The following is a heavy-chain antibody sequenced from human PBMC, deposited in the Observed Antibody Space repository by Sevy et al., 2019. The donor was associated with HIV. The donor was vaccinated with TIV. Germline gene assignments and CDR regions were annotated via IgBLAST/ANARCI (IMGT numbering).Heavy chain of an antibody. D-gene: IGHD2-8*01. CDR2: FSFGCGRI. Sequence: GVSLRLSCEASGFTFSKYSMSWVRQAPGKGLEWVSTFSFGCGRINYADSVKGRFTISRDDSKMTLYLQMNSLRAEETAVYYCAREGCTKPHDYWGQGTLVTVSS. CDR3: AREGCTKPHDY. V-gene: IGHV3-23*01. CDR1: GFTFSKYS. J-gene: IGHJ4*02.